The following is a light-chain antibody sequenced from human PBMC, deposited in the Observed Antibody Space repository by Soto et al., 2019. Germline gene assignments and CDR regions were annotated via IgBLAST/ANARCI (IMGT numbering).Light chain of an antibody. V-gene: IGKV3-15*01. CDR2: GAS. CDR1: QSVSSN. J-gene: IGKJ1*01. CDR3: QQYGSSGT. Sequence: EIVMTQSPVTLSVSPGERATLSCRASQSVSSNLAWYQQKPGQAPRLLIYGASTRATGIPARFGGSGSGTEFTLTISSVQSEDFAVYYCQQYGSSGTFGQGTKVEIK.